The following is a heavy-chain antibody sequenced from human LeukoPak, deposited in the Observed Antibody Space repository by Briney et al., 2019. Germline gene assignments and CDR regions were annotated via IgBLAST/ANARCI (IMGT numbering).Heavy chain of an antibody. CDR2: ISGSSSYI. Sequence: GGSPRLSCAASGFTFTNYNMNWVRQAPGKGLEWVSSISGSSSYIFYADSVKGRFTISRDNAKNSLYLQMNSLRAEDTAVYYCARDLVMDDAFDIWGQGTMVTVSS. CDR1: GFTFTNYN. V-gene: IGHV3-21*01. D-gene: IGHD3-16*01. J-gene: IGHJ3*02. CDR3: ARDLVMDDAFDI.